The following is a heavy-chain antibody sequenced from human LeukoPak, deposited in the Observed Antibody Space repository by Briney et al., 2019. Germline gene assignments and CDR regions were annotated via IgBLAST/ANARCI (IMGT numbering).Heavy chain of an antibody. J-gene: IGHJ5*02. CDR1: GGSISSSSYY. CDR2: IYYSGST. CDR3: ARTVTTFGWFDP. D-gene: IGHD4-17*01. Sequence: PSETLSLTCTVSGGSISSSSYYWGWIRQPPGKGLEWIGSIYYSGSTYYNPSLKSRVTISVDTSKNQFSLKLSSVTAADTAVYYCARTVTTFGWFDPWGQGTLVTVSS. V-gene: IGHV4-39*07.